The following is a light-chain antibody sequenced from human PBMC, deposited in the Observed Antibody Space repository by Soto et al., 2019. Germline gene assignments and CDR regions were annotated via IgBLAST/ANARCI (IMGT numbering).Light chain of an antibody. CDR2: DAS. CDR3: QQRSNWPPVIT. CDR1: QSVSSY. J-gene: IGKJ5*01. V-gene: IGKV3-11*01. Sequence: EIVLTQSPATLSLSPGERATLSCRASQSVSSYLAWYQQKPGQAPRLLIYDASNRATGIPARFSGSGSGTDFTLTISSLEPEDFVVYYCQQRSNWPPVITFGQGTRLEI.